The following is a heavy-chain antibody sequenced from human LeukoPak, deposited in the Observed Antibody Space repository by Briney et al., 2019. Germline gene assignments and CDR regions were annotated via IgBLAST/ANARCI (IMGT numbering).Heavy chain of an antibody. J-gene: IGHJ5*02. Sequence: GASVTVSCKASGYTFTGYYMHWVRQAPGQGLEWMGWINPNSGGTNYAQKFQGRVTMTRDTSISTAYMELSRLRSDDTAVYYCAREDSSWYFVPLGWFDPWGQGTLVTVSS. D-gene: IGHD6-13*01. CDR3: AREDSSWYFVPLGWFDP. V-gene: IGHV1-2*02. CDR2: INPNSGGT. CDR1: GYTFTGYY.